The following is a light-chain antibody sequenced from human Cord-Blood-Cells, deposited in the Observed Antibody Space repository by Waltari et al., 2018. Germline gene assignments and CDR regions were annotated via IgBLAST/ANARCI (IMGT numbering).Light chain of an antibody. CDR1: KLGDKY. J-gene: IGLJ2*01. V-gene: IGLV3-1*01. Sequence: SYELTQPPSVSVSPGQTASITCSGDKLGDKYACWFQQKPGQSPVLVVYQDGKRPSGIRVGFSGSNSGNTATLTISGTQAMDEADYCCQAWDSSTVVFGGGTKLTVL. CDR3: QAWDSSTVV. CDR2: QDG.